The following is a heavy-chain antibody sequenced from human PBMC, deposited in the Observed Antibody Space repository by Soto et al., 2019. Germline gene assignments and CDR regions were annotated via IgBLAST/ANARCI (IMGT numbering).Heavy chain of an antibody. D-gene: IGHD2-21*02. Sequence: SETLSLTCTVSDGSIDSSAYSWGWIRQPPGKGLEWIGSINYSGSTYYSPSLKSRVTISIDTSRNQFSLRLSSVTAADTAVYYCARRDCGGDCYSWYYWGQGXLVTVYS. V-gene: IGHV4-39*01. J-gene: IGHJ4*02. CDR1: DGSIDSSAYS. CDR2: INYSGST. CDR3: ARRDCGGDCYSWYY.